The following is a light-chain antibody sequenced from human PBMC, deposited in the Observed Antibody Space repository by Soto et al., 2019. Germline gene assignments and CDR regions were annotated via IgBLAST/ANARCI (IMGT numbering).Light chain of an antibody. CDR1: QSIRKY. V-gene: IGKV1-39*02. CDR2: AAS. J-gene: IGKJ3*01. CDR3: PVSTFQPDG. Sequence: EKVIITCRASQSIRKYLNGYQHKPGQVPTLLIYAASSLQSGVPSRFSGSGSGTEFTLTISCLQADDFTPYCCPVSTFQPDGFCHVTNLDI.